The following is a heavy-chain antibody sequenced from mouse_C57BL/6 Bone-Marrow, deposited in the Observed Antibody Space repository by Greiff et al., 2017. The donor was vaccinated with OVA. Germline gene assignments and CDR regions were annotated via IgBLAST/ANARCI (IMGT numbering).Heavy chain of an antibody. Sequence: VQRVESGAELARPGASVKLSCKASGYTFTSYGISWVKQRTGQGLEWIGEIYPRSGNTYYNEKFKGKATLTADKSSSTAYMELRSLTSEDSAVYFCARGGPNLYYYGSAWGYFDYWGQGTALTVSS. V-gene: IGHV1-81*01. J-gene: IGHJ2*01. CDR1: GYTFTSYG. D-gene: IGHD1-1*01. CDR3: ARGGPNLYYYGSAWGYFDY. CDR2: IYPRSGNT.